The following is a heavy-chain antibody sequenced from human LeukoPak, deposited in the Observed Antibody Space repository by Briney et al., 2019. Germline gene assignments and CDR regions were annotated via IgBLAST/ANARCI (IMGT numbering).Heavy chain of an antibody. CDR1: GGSISSYY. J-gene: IGHJ5*02. V-gene: IGHV4-4*07. D-gene: IGHD4-17*01. Sequence: PSETLSLTCTVSGGSISSYYWSWIRQPAGKGLEWIGRIYTSGSTNYNPSLTSRVTMSVDTSKNQFSLKLSSVTAADTAVYYCARTRGYGDKYNWFDPWGQGTLVTVSS. CDR3: ARTRGYGDKYNWFDP. CDR2: IYTSGST.